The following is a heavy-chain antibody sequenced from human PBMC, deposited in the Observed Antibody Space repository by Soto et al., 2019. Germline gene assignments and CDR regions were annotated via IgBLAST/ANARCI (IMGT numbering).Heavy chain of an antibody. D-gene: IGHD6-13*01. J-gene: IGHJ5*02. Sequence: GGSLRLSCAASGFTFSSYGMHWVRQAPGKGQEWVAVIWYDGSNKYYADSVKGRFTISRDNSKNTLYLQMNSLRAEDTAVYYCARDRPGIAAAGRPNWFDPWGQGTLVTVSS. CDR2: IWYDGSNK. CDR1: GFTFSSYG. V-gene: IGHV3-33*01. CDR3: ARDRPGIAAAGRPNWFDP.